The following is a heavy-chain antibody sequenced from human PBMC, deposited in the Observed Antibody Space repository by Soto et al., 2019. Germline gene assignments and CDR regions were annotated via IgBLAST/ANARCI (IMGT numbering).Heavy chain of an antibody. CDR2: INAGNGNT. V-gene: IGHV1-3*01. CDR3: ARGRYYDFWSGPKSRWFDP. CDR1: GYTFTSYA. J-gene: IGHJ5*02. Sequence: ASVKVSCKASGYTFTSYAMHWVRQAPGQRLEWMGWINAGNGNTKYSQKFQGRVTITRDTSASTAYMELSSLRSEDTAVCYCARGRYYDFWSGPKSRWFDPWGQGTLVTVSS. D-gene: IGHD3-3*01.